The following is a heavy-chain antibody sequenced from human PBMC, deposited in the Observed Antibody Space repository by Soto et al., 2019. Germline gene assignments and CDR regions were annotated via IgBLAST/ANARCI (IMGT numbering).Heavy chain of an antibody. Sequence: QVQLQESGPGLVKPSQTLSLTCTVSGGSISSGGYYWSWIRQHPGKGLEWIGYIYYSGRTYYSPALKSRVTISVDTSKNQFSLKLSSVTAADTAVYYCARELRFGEDYYGMDVWGQGTTVTVSS. D-gene: IGHD3-10*01. CDR1: GGSISSGGYY. V-gene: IGHV4-31*03. CDR2: IYYSGRT. J-gene: IGHJ6*02. CDR3: ARELRFGEDYYGMDV.